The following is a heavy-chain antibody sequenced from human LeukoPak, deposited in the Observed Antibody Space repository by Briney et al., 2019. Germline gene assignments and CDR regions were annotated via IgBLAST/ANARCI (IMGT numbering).Heavy chain of an antibody. CDR1: GFTFRSYW. D-gene: IGHD6-13*01. CDR2: IKQDGSEK. J-gene: IGHJ6*02. V-gene: IGHV3-7*01. CDR3: ARYIGLYSSSWYRLGYYGMDV. Sequence: GGSLRLSCAASGFTFRSYWMSWVRQAPGKGLEWVANIKQDGSEKYYVDSVKGRFTISRDNAKNSLYLQMNSLRAEDTAVYYCARYIGLYSSSWYRLGYYGMDVWGQGTTVTVSS.